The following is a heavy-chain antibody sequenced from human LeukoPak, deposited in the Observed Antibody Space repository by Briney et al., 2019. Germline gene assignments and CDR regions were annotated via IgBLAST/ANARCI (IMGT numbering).Heavy chain of an antibody. Sequence: PSETLSLTCTVSGGSISSYYWSWIRQPPAKGLEWIGYIYYSGSTNYNPSLKSRVTISVDTSKNQFSLKLSSVTAADTAVYYCARGLSRLRRYLDLWGRGTLVTVSS. J-gene: IGHJ2*01. V-gene: IGHV4-59*01. CDR2: IYYSGST. D-gene: IGHD1-14*01. CDR3: ARGLSRLRRYLDL. CDR1: GGSISSYY.